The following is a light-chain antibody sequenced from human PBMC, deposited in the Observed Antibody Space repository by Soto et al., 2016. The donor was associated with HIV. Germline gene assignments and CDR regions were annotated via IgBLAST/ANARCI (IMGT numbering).Light chain of an antibody. CDR3: QVWDGKDDHPV. J-gene: IGLJ3*02. CDR1: KIGSQS. Sequence: SYVLTQPPSVSVAPGETARITCGGNKIGSQSVHWYQERSGQAPLLVVYDDSDRPSGIPEQFSGSSSGNTATLTISRVEAGDEAEYYCQVWDGKDDHPVFGGGTKLTVL. CDR2: DDS. V-gene: IGLV3-21*02.